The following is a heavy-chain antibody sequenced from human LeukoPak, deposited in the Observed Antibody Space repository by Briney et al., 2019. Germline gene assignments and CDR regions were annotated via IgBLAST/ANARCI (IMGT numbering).Heavy chain of an antibody. V-gene: IGHV4-59*08. Sequence: SETLSLTCTVSGGSISSYYWSWIRQPPGKGLEWIGYIYYSTNYNPSLKSRVTISVDTSKNQFSLKLSSVTAADTAVYYCARHDPSGEFDYWGQGTLVTVSS. CDR2: IYYST. CDR3: ARHDPSGEFDY. J-gene: IGHJ4*02. CDR1: GGSISSYY.